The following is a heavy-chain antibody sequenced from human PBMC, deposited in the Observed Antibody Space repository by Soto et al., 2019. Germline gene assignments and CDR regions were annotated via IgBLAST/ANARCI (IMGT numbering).Heavy chain of an antibody. CDR2: SNPIFGTP. J-gene: IGHJ4*02. D-gene: IGHD2-15*01. CDR1: GGTVSSYA. V-gene: IGHV1-69*06. CDR3: AREGSHFDS. Sequence: QVQLVQSGAEVQRPGSSVKVSCKASGGTVSSYAISWVRQAPGQGLEWMGGSNPIFGTPHYAQKYQGRVTITEDTFTNTADMELTRLTSDDTAVYFCAREGSHFDSWGQGTLVTVSS.